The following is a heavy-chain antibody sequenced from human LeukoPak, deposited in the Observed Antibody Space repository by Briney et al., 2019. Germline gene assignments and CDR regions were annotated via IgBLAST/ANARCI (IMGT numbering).Heavy chain of an antibody. CDR2: INPNSGGT. V-gene: IGHV1-2*02. CDR1: GYTFTGYY. D-gene: IGHD2-15*01. CDR3: SRDSGYRSGGSCWYFDF. J-gene: IGHJ4*02. Sequence: ASVKVSCKASGYTFTGYYMHWVRQAPGQGLEWMGWINPNSGGTNYAQKFQGRVTMTRDTSMSTAYMELSGLRSDDTAVYYCSRDSGYRSGGSCWYFDFWGQGTLVTVSA.